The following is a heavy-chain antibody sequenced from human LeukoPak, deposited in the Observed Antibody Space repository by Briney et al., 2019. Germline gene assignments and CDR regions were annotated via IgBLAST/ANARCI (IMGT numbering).Heavy chain of an antibody. D-gene: IGHD2-2*01. CDR3: ARDGGGYCSSTSCHTLDY. Sequence: SVKVSCKASGGTFSSYAISWVRQAPGQGLEWMGGIIPIFGTANYAQKFQGRVTITADESTSTAYMELSSLRSEDTAVYYCARDGGGYCSSTSCHTLDYWGQGTLVTVPS. CDR1: GGTFSSYA. CDR2: IIPIFGTA. V-gene: IGHV1-69*13. J-gene: IGHJ4*02.